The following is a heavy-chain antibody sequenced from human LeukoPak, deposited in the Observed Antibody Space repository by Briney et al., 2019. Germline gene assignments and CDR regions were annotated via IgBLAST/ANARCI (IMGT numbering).Heavy chain of an antibody. D-gene: IGHD2-8*01. CDR1: GGSISSGDYY. CDR2: KYYSGST. CDR3: AGLGGYCTNAVCYSTFDI. J-gene: IGHJ3*02. Sequence: PSETLSLTCTVSGGSISSGDYYWSWIRQPPGKGLEWIGYKYYSGSTYCNPSLKSRVTISVDTSKNQYSLKLSSVTAADTAVYSCAGLGGYCTNAVCYSTFDIWGQGTMVTVSS. V-gene: IGHV4-30-4*08.